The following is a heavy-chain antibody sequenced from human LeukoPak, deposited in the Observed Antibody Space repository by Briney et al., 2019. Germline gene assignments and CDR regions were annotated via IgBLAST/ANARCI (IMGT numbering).Heavy chain of an antibody. D-gene: IGHD3-9*01. CDR2: INSDGSST. V-gene: IGHV3-74*01. CDR1: GFTFSSYW. Sequence: PGGSLRLSCAASGFTFSSYWMHWVRQAPGKGLVWVSRINSDGSSTGYADSVKGRFTISRDNAKNTLYLQMNSLRAEDTAVYYCARDSQNFDWLLSDPLDYWGQGTLVTVSS. J-gene: IGHJ4*02. CDR3: ARDSQNFDWLLSDPLDY.